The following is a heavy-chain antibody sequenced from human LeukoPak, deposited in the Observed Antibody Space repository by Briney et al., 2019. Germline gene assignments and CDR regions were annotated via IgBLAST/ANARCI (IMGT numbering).Heavy chain of an antibody. CDR1: GGTFSSYS. J-gene: IGHJ4*02. CDR2: IIPIFGTA. V-gene: IGHV1-69*01. CDR3: ATAPLGYCTRASCYAGIRQYFDY. Sequence: GSSVKVSCKASGGTFSSYSISWVRQAPGQGLEWMGGIIPIFGTANYAQKFHDRVTITADESTSTAFMELSSLRSEDTAMYYCATAPLGYCTRASCYAGIRQYFDYWGQGTLVTVSS. D-gene: IGHD2-2*01.